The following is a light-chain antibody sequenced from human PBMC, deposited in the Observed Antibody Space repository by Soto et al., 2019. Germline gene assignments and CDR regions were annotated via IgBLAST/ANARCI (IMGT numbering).Light chain of an antibody. V-gene: IGLV2-14*01. CDR2: DVT. J-gene: IGLJ1*01. CDR3: SSFTSSMTNV. Sequence: QSVLTQPASVSGSPGQSITISCTGTSSDVGGYNSVSWYQQHPGKAPKLILYDVTDRPSGVSYRFSGSESGNTASLTISGLQAADEADYFCSSFTSSMTNVFGSGTKVTVL. CDR1: SSDVGGYNS.